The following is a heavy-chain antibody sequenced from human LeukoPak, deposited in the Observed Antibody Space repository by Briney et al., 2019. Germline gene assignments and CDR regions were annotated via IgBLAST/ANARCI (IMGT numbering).Heavy chain of an antibody. D-gene: IGHD3-3*01. CDR3: ASAYDFWSGYHLPGY. Sequence: LPGGSLRLSCAASGFTFSSYWMSWVRQAPGKGPEWVANIKQDGSEKYYVDSVKGRFTISRDNAKNSLYLRMNSLRAEDTAVYYCASAYDFWSGYHLPGYWGQGTLVTVSS. J-gene: IGHJ4*02. V-gene: IGHV3-7*01. CDR1: GFTFSSYW. CDR2: IKQDGSEK.